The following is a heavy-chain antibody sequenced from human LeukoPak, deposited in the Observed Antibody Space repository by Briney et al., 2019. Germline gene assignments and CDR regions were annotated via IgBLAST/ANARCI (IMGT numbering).Heavy chain of an antibody. CDR3: ARESETSGWYYY. Sequence: PGGSLRLSCAAPGFIFGHYAIHWVRQAPGKGLEWVSLISGDGGSTFYADSVKGRFTISRDNSKNSLSLQMSSLRSEDTALYYCARESETSGWYYYWGEGTLVTVSS. V-gene: IGHV3-43*02. D-gene: IGHD6-19*01. CDR2: ISGDGGST. J-gene: IGHJ4*02. CDR1: GFIFGHYA.